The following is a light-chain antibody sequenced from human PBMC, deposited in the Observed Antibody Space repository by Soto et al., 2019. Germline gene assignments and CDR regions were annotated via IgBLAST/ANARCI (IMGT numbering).Light chain of an antibody. CDR2: DAS. J-gene: IGKJ1*01. V-gene: IGKV3-15*01. CDR3: QQYNNWLGT. Sequence: EIVMTQSPATLSVSPGERATLSCRASQSVSSNLAWYHQKPGQAPRLLIYDASTRATGIPARFSGSGSGTEFTLTNSSLQSEDFAIYYCQQYNNWLGTFGQGTKVEI. CDR1: QSVSSN.